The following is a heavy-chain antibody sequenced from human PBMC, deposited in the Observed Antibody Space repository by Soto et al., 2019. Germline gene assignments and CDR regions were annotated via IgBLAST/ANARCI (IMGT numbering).Heavy chain of an antibody. CDR3: ASSIS. CDR1: GFIFSSYG. V-gene: IGHV3-33*03. J-gene: IGHJ5*02. Sequence: QVQLVESGGGVVQPGRSLRLSCAASGFIFSSYGMHWVRQAPGKGLEWVAVIWDDGSNKNYADSVKGRFTITRDNSKNTLYLQMNSLRAEDTAVYYCASSISWGQGTLVTVSS. CDR2: IWDDGSNK.